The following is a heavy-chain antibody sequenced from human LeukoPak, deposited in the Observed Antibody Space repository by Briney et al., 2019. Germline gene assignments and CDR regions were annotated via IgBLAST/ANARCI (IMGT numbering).Heavy chain of an antibody. Sequence: GASVKVSCKASGYTFTSYDINWVRQATGQGLEWRGWMNPNSGNTGYAQKFQGRVTMTRNTSISTAYMELSSLRSEDTAVYYCARNLITIFGVVIQAFAYWGQGTLVTVSS. CDR2: MNPNSGNT. CDR1: GYTFTSYD. J-gene: IGHJ4*02. V-gene: IGHV1-8*01. D-gene: IGHD3-3*01. CDR3: ARNLITIFGVVIQAFAY.